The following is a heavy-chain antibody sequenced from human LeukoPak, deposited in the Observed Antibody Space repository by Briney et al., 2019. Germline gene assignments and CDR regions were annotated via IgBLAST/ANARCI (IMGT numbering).Heavy chain of an antibody. J-gene: IGHJ4*02. CDR3: AASRLGGVVPAVQYCFDY. CDR2: IIPIFGTA. CDR1: GGTFSSYA. V-gene: IGHV1-69*05. D-gene: IGHD2-2*01. Sequence: SVKVSCKASGGTFSSYAISWVRQAPGQGLEWMGGIIPIFGTANYAQKFQGRVTITTDESTSTAYMELSSLRSEGTAVYYCAASRLGGVVPAVQYCFDYWGQGTLVTVSS.